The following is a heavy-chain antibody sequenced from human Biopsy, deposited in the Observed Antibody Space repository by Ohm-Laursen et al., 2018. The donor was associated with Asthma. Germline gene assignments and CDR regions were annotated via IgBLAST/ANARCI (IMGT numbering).Heavy chain of an antibody. CDR1: GFSLSTSGVG. CDR3: ALSQDSGFDDHSPSWFDP. Sequence: TQTLTLTGTFSGFSLSTSGVGVGWIRQPPGKALEWLALIYWDDDKRYSPSLKSRLTITKDTSKNQVVLTMTNMDPVDTATYYCALSQDSGFDDHSPSWFDPWGQGTPVTVSS. V-gene: IGHV2-5*02. D-gene: IGHD3-9*01. J-gene: IGHJ5*02. CDR2: IYWDDDK.